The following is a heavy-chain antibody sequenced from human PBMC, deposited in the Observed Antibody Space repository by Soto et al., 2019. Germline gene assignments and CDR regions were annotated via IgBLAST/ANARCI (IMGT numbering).Heavy chain of an antibody. V-gene: IGHV1-58*01. CDR2: IVVGSGNT. D-gene: IGHD3-3*01. CDR1: GVTFTSSA. J-gene: IGHJ4*02. CDR3: AANRADFWSGYYFLPDY. Sequence: SVKVSSKASGVTFTSSAVQWVRHARGQRLEWIGWIVVGSGNTNYAQKFQERVTITRDMSTSTAYMELSSLRSEDTAVYYCAANRADFWSGYYFLPDYWGQGTLVTVSS.